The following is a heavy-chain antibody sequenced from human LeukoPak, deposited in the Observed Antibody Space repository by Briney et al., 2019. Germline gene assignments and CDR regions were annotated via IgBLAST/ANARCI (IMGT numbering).Heavy chain of an antibody. CDR1: GFTFSSFS. D-gene: IGHD4/OR15-4a*01. V-gene: IGHV3-48*01. CDR2: ISSSSPTI. J-gene: IGHJ4*02. Sequence: GGSLRLSCAASGFTFSSFSMNWVRQAPGKGLEWISYISSSSPTIYYADSVKGRFTISRDNAKNSVYLQMNSLRAEDTAVYYCTRLHGAYPIDFWGQGTLVTVSS. CDR3: TRLHGAYPIDF.